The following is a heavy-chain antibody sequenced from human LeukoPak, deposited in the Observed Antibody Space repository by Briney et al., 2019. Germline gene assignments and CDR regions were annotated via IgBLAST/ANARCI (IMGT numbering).Heavy chain of an antibody. CDR2: IIPIFGTA. J-gene: IGHJ4*02. D-gene: IGHD6-6*01. V-gene: IGHV1-69*01. CDR3: ARDGSIEYSSSAYFDY. Sequence: ASVKVSCKASGGTFSSYAISWVRQAPGQGLEWMGGIIPIFGTANYAQKFQGRVTITADGSTSTAYMELSSLRSEDTAVYYCARDGSIEYSSSAYFDYWGQGTLVTVCS. CDR1: GGTFSSYA.